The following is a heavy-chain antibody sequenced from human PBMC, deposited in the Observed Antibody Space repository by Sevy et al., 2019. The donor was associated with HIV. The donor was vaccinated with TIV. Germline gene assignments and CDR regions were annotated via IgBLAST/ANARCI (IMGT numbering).Heavy chain of an antibody. V-gene: IGHV3-43D*03. Sequence: ASVKVSCAASGFTFDDYAMHWVRQAPGKGLEWVSLISWDGGSTYYADSVKGRFTISRDNSKNSLYLQMNSLRAEDTALYYCAKDSNPAVAGIDYWGQGTLVTVSS. CDR3: AKDSNPAVAGIDY. J-gene: IGHJ4*02. CDR1: GFTFDDYA. D-gene: IGHD6-19*01. CDR2: ISWDGGST.